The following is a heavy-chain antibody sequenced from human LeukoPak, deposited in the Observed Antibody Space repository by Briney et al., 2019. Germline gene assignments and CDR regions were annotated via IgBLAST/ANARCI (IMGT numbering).Heavy chain of an antibody. J-gene: IGHJ4*02. D-gene: IGHD1-14*01. CDR2: ISSSGSTT. CDR3: AAKEGTRSDFDY. Sequence: PGGSLRLSCVASGFTFSSYEMNWARQAPGKGLEWVSYISSSGSTTHYADSAKGRFTISRDNAKNSLYLQMNSLRGEDRAVYYCAAKEGTRSDFDYWGQGTLVTVAS. CDR1: GFTFSSYE. V-gene: IGHV3-48*03.